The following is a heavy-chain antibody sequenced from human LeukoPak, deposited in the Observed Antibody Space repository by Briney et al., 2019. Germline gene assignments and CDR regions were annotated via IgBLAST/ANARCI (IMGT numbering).Heavy chain of an antibody. CDR3: AREAPDWNDGSFGY. D-gene: IGHD1-1*01. V-gene: IGHV3-30-3*01. Sequence: GRSLILSCAASGFTFTNHAIHWVRQAPGKGLEWVAIISYDGNNKYYADSVKGRFTISRDNSKNTLSLQMDSLRPEDTAVYYCAREAPDWNDGSFGYWGQGSLVTVSS. CDR2: ISYDGNNK. J-gene: IGHJ4*02. CDR1: GFTFTNHA.